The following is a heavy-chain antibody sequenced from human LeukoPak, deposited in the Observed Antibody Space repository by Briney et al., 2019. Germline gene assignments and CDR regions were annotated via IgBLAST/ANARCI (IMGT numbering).Heavy chain of an antibody. D-gene: IGHD1-26*01. CDR2: IIPIFGTA. CDR3: AREMIVGATGGWFDP. V-gene: IGHV1-69*13. Sequence: SVKVSCKASGGTFSSYAISWVRQAPGQGLEWMGGIIPIFGTANYAQKFQGRVTITADESTSTAYMELSSLRSEDTAVYYCAREMIVGATGGWFDPWGQGTLVTVSS. CDR1: GGTFSSYA. J-gene: IGHJ5*02.